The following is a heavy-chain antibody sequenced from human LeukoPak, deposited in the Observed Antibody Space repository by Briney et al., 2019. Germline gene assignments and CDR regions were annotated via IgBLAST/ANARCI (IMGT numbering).Heavy chain of an antibody. CDR1: VESFSGFY. CDR3: ARRGLLPLDY. Sequence: SETLSLTCAVSVESFSGFYWNWIRQLPGKGLEWIGEIDHTGNTNYNPSLKSRVTMSVDTSKNQFSLKLNSVTAADTAVYYCARRGLLPLDYWGQGTLVTVSS. D-gene: IGHD3/OR15-3a*01. V-gene: IGHV4-34*01. CDR2: IDHTGNT. J-gene: IGHJ4*02.